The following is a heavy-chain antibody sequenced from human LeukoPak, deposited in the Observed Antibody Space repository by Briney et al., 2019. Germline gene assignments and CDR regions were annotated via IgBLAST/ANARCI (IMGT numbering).Heavy chain of an antibody. CDR3: ARAGYSILSPFDY. V-gene: IGHV3-48*03. CDR1: GFTFNNYE. CDR2: ISSSSITI. J-gene: IGHJ4*02. Sequence: GGSLRLSCAASGFTFNNYEMNWVRQAPGKGLEWVSYISSSSITIYYADSVEGRFTISRDNAKSSLYLQMNSLRAEDTAVYYCARAGYSILSPFDYWGQGTPVTVSS. D-gene: IGHD5/OR15-5a*01.